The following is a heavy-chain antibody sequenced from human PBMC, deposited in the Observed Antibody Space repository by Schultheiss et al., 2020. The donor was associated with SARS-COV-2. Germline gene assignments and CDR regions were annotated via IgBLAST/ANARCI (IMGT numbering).Heavy chain of an antibody. J-gene: IGHJ4*02. D-gene: IGHD5-24*01. V-gene: IGHV4-59*01. CDR1: GGSISCYY. CDR2: IYHSGST. CDR3: ARATRVESLFSVRGGSFDF. Sequence: SETLSLTCTVSGGSISCYYWTWIRQPPRKRLEWIGYIYHSGSTYYNPSLKSRVTFSLDTSKKQFSLRLNSVTAADTAVYFCARATRVESLFSVRGGSFDFWGRGALVTVSS.